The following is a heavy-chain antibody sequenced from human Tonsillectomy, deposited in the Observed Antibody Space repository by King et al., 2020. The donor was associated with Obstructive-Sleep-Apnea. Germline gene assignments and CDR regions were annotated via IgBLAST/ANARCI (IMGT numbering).Heavy chain of an antibody. V-gene: IGHV4-4*02. J-gene: IGHJ4*02. CDR1: GDSISNNKW. CDR2: IYHSGST. D-gene: IGHD6-19*01. CDR3: ASAPDYRRGWPGYSFDC. Sequence: VQLQESGPGLVKPSGNLSLTCTVSGDSISNNKWWSWVRQPPGKGLEWIGEIYHSGSTNYSPSLRTRVTISEDKSKKQVSLKLNSVTAADTAVYYCASAPDYRRGWPGYSFDCWGQGTLVTVSS.